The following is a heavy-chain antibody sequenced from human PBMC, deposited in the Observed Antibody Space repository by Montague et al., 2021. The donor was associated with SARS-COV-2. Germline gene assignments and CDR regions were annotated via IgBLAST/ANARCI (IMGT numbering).Heavy chain of an antibody. CDR2: KHYSGIT. CDR3: VRDGYTHVDN. CDR1: GDSISSSSYY. D-gene: IGHD5-24*01. V-gene: IGHV4-39*02. Sequence: SETLSLTCTVSGDSISSSSYYWGWIRQPPGKGLEWIGNKHYSGITYNNPSLKNRVTMSVDTSKNQFSLKLSSVTAADTAVYYCVRDGYTHVDNWGQGTLVTVSS. J-gene: IGHJ4*02.